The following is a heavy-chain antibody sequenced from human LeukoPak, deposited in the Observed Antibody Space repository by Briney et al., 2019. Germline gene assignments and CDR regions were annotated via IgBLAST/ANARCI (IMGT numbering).Heavy chain of an antibody. J-gene: IGHJ4*02. D-gene: IGHD5-18*01. CDR3: ARESTAQSFDY. CDR2: XXXHRSNI. CDR1: GFTFSSXG. Sequence: GGXLRLSCAASGFTFSSXGXXWVGQAPGXXXXWVAVXXXHRSNISXXDSVXXXXTISXDNSKNTLYLQMNSLRGEDTAVYYCARESTAQSFDYWGQGTLVTVSS. V-gene: IGHV3-33*01.